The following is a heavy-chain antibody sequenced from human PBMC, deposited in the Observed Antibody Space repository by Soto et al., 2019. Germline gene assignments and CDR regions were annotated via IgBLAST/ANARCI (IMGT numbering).Heavy chain of an antibody. CDR3: ARLPYYYDSSGYYTSYAFDI. Sequence: GESLKISCKGSGYSFTSYWIGWVRQMPGKGLEWMGIIYPGDSDTRYSPSFQGQVTISADKSISTAYLQWSSLKASDTAMYYCARLPYYYDSSGYYTSYAFDICGQGTMVTV. J-gene: IGHJ3*02. D-gene: IGHD3-22*01. V-gene: IGHV5-51*01. CDR2: IYPGDSDT. CDR1: GYSFTSYW.